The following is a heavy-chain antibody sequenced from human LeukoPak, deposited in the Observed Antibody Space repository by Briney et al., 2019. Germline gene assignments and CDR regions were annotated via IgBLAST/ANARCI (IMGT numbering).Heavy chain of an antibody. J-gene: IGHJ3*02. V-gene: IGHV1-69*13. CDR3: ARYSKNDAFDI. CDR2: IIPIFGTA. Sequence: GASVKVSCKASGYTFTSYGISWVRQAPGQGLEWMGGIIPIFGTANYAQKFQGRVTITADESTSTAYMELSSLRSEDTAVYYCARYSKNDAFDIWGQGTMVTVSS. CDR1: GYTFTSYG. D-gene: IGHD2-15*01.